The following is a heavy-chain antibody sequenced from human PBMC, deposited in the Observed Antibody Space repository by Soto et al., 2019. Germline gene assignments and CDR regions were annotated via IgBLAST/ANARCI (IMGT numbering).Heavy chain of an antibody. D-gene: IGHD6-19*01. CDR1: GYTFTSYG. CDR2: ISAYNGNT. J-gene: IGHJ6*02. Sequence: GASVKVSCKASGYTFTSYGISWVRQAPGQGLEWMGWISAYNGNTNYAQKLQGRVTMTTDTSTSTAYMELRSLRSDDTAVYYCAREGSSGWYEHYYYYGMDVWGQGTTVTVSS. V-gene: IGHV1-18*01. CDR3: AREGSSGWYEHYYYYGMDV.